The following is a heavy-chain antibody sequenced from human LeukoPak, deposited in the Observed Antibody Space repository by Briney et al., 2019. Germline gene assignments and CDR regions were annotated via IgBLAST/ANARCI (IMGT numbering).Heavy chain of an antibody. D-gene: IGHD6-19*01. CDR3: AKDSQWLVRGGYFDY. CDR2: ISWNSGSI. CDR1: GFTFDDYA. J-gene: IGHJ4*02. Sequence: GGSLRLSCAASGFTFDDYAMHWVRQAPGKGLEWVSGISWNSGSIGYADSVKGRFTISRDNAKNSLYPQMNSLRAEDTALYYCAKDSQWLVRGGYFDYWGQGTLVTVSS. V-gene: IGHV3-9*01.